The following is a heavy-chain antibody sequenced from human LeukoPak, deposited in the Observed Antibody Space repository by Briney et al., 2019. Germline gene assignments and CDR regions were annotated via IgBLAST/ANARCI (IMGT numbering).Heavy chain of an antibody. V-gene: IGHV4-61*01. CDR1: GASLSTSPYY. CDR3: ARGSRWFDP. Sequence: SETLSLTCSVSGASLSTSPYYWGWIRQPPGKGLEWIGYIYYSGSTNYNPSLKSRVTISVDTSKNQFSLKLSSVTAADTAVYYCARGSRWFDPWGQGTLVTVSS. CDR2: IYYSGST. J-gene: IGHJ5*02.